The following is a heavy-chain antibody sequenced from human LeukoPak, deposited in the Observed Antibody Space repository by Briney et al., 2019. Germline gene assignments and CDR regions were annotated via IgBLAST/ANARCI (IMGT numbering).Heavy chain of an antibody. D-gene: IGHD3-22*01. CDR3: ARCSPLNYDSSVVIDGFDV. J-gene: IGHJ3*01. CDR1: GYTFTGYY. Sequence: GASVKVSCKASGYTFTGYYMHWVRQAPGQGLEWMGFLNPNGDSTIYAQKFQGRVSMTRDTSTNTVYMELSSLRSEDTAIYYCARCSPLNYDSSVVIDGFDVWGQGTMVTVSS. CDR2: LNPNGDST. V-gene: IGHV1-46*01.